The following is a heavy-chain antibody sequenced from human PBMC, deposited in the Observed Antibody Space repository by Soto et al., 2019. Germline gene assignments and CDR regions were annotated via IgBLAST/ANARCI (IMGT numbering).Heavy chain of an antibody. CDR2: ISGSGGST. CDR3: AKVGSMIVVVIDAFDI. Sequence: EVQLLESGGGLVQPGGPLRLSCAASGFTFSSYAMSWVRQAPGKGLEWVSAISGSGGSTYYADSVKGRFTISRDNSKNTLYLQMNSLRAEDTAVYYCAKVGSMIVVVIDAFDIWGQGTMVTVSS. D-gene: IGHD3-22*01. V-gene: IGHV3-23*01. J-gene: IGHJ3*02. CDR1: GFTFSSYA.